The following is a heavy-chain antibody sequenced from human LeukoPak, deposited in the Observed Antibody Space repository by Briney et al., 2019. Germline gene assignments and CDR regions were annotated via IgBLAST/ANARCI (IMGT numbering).Heavy chain of an antibody. CDR2: IYYSGST. Sequence: PSETLSLTCTVSGGSISSYYWSWIRQPPGKGLEWIGYIYYSGSTNYNPSLKSRVTISVDTSKNQFSLKLSSVTAADTAVYYCARDGGASGYFDYWGQGTLVTVSS. V-gene: IGHV4-59*01. J-gene: IGHJ4*02. CDR3: ARDGGASGYFDY. CDR1: GGSISSYY. D-gene: IGHD1-26*01.